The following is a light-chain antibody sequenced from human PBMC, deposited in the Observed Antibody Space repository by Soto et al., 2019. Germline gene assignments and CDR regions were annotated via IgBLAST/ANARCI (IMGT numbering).Light chain of an antibody. Sequence: QSVLTQPPSVSGAPGQRVTISCTGTTSNIGAPHAVHWYQQVPGTAPKLLVYDNNNRPSGVPDRFTCSKSGTSASLAITGRQAEDEADYFCLSFDNSLSRSVFGGGTKVTVL. J-gene: IGLJ2*01. CDR1: TSNIGAPHA. CDR3: LSFDNSLSRSV. CDR2: DNN. V-gene: IGLV1-40*01.